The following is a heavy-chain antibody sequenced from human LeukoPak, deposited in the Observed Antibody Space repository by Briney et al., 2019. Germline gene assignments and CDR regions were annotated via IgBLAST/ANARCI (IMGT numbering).Heavy chain of an antibody. D-gene: IGHD6-13*01. CDR1: GGTFSSYA. CDR3: ARRIAAPTNWFDP. J-gene: IGHJ5*02. V-gene: IGHV1-69*05. CDR2: IIPIFGTA. Sequence: SVKVSCKASGGTFSSYAISWVRQAPGQGLEWMGGIIPIFGTANYAQKFQGRVTITTDESTSTAYMELSSLRSEDTAVYYCARRIAAPTNWFDPWDQGTLVTVSS.